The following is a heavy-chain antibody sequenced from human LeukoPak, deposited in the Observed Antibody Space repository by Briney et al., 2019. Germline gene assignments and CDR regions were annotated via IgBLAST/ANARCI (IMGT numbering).Heavy chain of an antibody. J-gene: IGHJ4*02. Sequence: GGSLRLSCAASAGFPFSDYWMNWVRQAPGKGPEWVAIISQDGREKLYVDSVKGRFTISRDNAKSSLYLQINSLRAEHTAVYYCVGGIGWQPDYWGPGTLVTVSS. CDR2: ISQDGREK. CDR1: AGFPFSDYW. V-gene: IGHV3-7*03. D-gene: IGHD6-19*01. CDR3: VGGIGWQPDY.